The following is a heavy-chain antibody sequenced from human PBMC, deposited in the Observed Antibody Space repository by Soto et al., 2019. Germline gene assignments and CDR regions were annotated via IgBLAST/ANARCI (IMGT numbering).Heavy chain of an antibody. CDR3: ARALDYSNYEGSYYYGMDV. V-gene: IGHV1-69*06. CDR1: GGTFSSYA. D-gene: IGHD4-4*01. Sequence: QVQLVQSGAEVQKPGSSVKVSCKASGGTFSSYAISWVRQAPGQWLEWIGGIIPIFGTANYAQKFQGRVTITADKSTSTAYMELSSLRSEDTAVYYCARALDYSNYEGSYYYGMDVWGQGTTVTVSS. J-gene: IGHJ6*02. CDR2: IIPIFGTA.